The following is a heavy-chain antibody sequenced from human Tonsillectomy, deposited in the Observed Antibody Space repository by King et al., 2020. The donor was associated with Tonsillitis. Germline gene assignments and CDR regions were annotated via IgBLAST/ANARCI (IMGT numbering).Heavy chain of an antibody. J-gene: IGHJ4*02. V-gene: IGHV4-61*02. Sequence: QLQESGPGLVKPSQTLSLTCTVSGGSISSGSYYWRWIRQPAGKGLEWIGRIYASEYTNYNPSLKSRVTISADTSKNQFSLKLSSVTAADTAVYYCAGGRGTSGWYAFDYWGQGILVTVSS. CDR2: IYASEYT. CDR1: GGSISSGSYY. D-gene: IGHD6-19*01. CDR3: AGGRGTSGWYAFDY.